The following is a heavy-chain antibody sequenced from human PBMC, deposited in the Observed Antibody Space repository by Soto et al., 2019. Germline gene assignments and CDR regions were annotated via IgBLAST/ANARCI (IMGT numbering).Heavy chain of an antibody. CDR3: AKVRVGRYYDILTGYLDY. D-gene: IGHD3-9*01. CDR1: GFTFSSYG. J-gene: IGHJ4*02. CDR2: ISYDGSNK. Sequence: GGSLRLSCAASGFTFSSYGMHWVRQAPGKGLEWVAVISYDGSNKYYADSLKRRFTISRDNSKNTLYLQMNSLRAEDTAVYYCAKVRVGRYYDILTGYLDYWGQGTLVTVSS. V-gene: IGHV3-30*18.